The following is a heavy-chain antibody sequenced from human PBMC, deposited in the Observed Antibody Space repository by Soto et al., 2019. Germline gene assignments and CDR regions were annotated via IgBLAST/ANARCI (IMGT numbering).Heavy chain of an antibody. J-gene: IGHJ2*01. D-gene: IGHD1-1*01. CDR3: AKDKYTDAVRRVWFFDV. Sequence: QLFGSGGGLVKPGGSLRLSCSASGFTFNKYAMSWVRQAPGKGLEWVSSISSNGMTTDYAGSVKGRFAISRDNSMNTLSLQMDSLRGDDTAFYVCAKDKYTDAVRRVWFFDVWGRGTLVSVSS. CDR1: GFTFNKYA. V-gene: IGHV3-23*01. CDR2: ISSNGMTT.